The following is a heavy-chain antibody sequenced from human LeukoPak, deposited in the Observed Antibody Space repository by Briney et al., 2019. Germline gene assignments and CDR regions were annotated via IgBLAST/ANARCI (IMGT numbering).Heavy chain of an antibody. V-gene: IGHV4-34*01. CDR3: ASKYNWNGRLGVDY. D-gene: IGHD1-1*01. J-gene: IGHJ4*02. CDR1: GGSFSGYY. CDR2: INHSGST. Sequence: SETLSLTCAVYGGSFSGYYWSWIRQPPGKGLEWIGEINHSGSTNYNPSLKSRVTISVDTSKNQFSLKLSSVTAADTAVYYCASKYNWNGRLGVDYWGQGTLVTVSS.